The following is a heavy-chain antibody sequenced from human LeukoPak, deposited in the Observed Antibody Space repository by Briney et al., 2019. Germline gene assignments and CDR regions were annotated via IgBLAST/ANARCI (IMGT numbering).Heavy chain of an antibody. CDR2: IKSDGSNT. J-gene: IGHJ4*02. D-gene: IGHD3-10*01. CDR1: GFTFSSYW. CDR3: ARVARITMVRGAPEL. Sequence: GGSLRLSCAASGFTFSSYWMHWVRQAPGKGLVWVSRIKSDGSNTNYADSVKGRFTISRDNAKNTLHLQMNSLRAEDTAVYYCARVARITMVRGAPELWGQGTLVTVSS. V-gene: IGHV3-74*01.